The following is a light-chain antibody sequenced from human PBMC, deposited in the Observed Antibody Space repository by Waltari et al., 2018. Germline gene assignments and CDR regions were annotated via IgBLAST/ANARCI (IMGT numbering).Light chain of an antibody. CDR3: QQYDNWPPWT. CDR2: GAS. J-gene: IGKJ1*01. V-gene: IGKV3-15*01. Sequence: EIVMTQSPATLSLSPGERAPPSCRASQSVSSNLAWYQQKPGQAPRLLISGASTRATGIPARFSGSGSGTEFTLTISSLQSEDFAVYYCQQYDNWPPWTFGQGTKVEIK. CDR1: QSVSSN.